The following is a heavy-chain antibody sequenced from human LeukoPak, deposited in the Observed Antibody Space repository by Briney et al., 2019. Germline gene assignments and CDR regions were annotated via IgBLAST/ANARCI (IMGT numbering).Heavy chain of an antibody. CDR3: AKRGAGATLDY. J-gene: IGHJ4*02. Sequence: GGSLRLSCAASGFTFSDYYMSWIRQAPGKGLEWVSFISSSSSYTNYADSVKGRFTISRDNAKNSLYLQMNSLRAEDTAVCYCAKRGAGATLDYWGQGALVTVSS. V-gene: IGHV3-11*06. CDR2: ISSSSSYT. CDR1: GFTFSDYY. D-gene: IGHD4/OR15-4a*01.